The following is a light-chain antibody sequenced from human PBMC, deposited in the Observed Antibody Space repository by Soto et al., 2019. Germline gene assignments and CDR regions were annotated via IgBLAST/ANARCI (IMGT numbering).Light chain of an antibody. Sequence: AIRMTQSPSSLSASTGDRVTITCRASQGIRSYLAWYQQKPGKAPKLLIYAASTLQSGVPSRFSGSGSGTDFTLTISCLQSEDFATYYCQQYYSYPQTFGQGTKVDI. V-gene: IGKV1-8*01. CDR2: AAS. CDR3: QQYYSYPQT. CDR1: QGIRSY. J-gene: IGKJ1*01.